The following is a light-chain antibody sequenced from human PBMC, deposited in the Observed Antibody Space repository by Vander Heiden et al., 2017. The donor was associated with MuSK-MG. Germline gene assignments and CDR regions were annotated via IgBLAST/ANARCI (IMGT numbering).Light chain of an antibody. CDR1: QSVTSNY. CDR2: GAS. Sequence: EIVLTQSPGTLSLSPGERATLSCRASQSVTSNYLAWYQQKPGQAPRLLIYGASSRATGIPYRFSGSGYGTDFTLTISRREPEDFAVYYCQQDVCSSMYTFGQGTKLEIK. J-gene: IGKJ2*01. V-gene: IGKV3-20*01. CDR3: QQDVCSSMYT.